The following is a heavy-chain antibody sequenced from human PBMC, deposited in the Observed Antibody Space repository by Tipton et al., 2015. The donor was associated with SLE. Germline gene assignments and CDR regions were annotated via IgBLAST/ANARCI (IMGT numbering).Heavy chain of an antibody. CDR2: INWNGGST. V-gene: IGHV3-20*04. D-gene: IGHD3-3*01. Sequence: SLRLSCAASGFTICGHSMNWVRQAPGKGLEWVSGINWNGGSTGYADSVKGRFTISRDNAKNSLYLQMNSLRAEDTAVYYCARDLGERFLEMIYGMDVWGQGTTVTVSS. J-gene: IGHJ6*02. CDR1: GFTICGHS. CDR3: ARDLGERFLEMIYGMDV.